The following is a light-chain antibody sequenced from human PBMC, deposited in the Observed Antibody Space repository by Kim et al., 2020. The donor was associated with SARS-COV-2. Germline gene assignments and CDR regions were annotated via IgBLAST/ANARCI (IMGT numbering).Light chain of an antibody. CDR3: LLYYGGARV. J-gene: IGLJ1*01. V-gene: IGLV7-43*01. CDR2: STS. CDR1: TGAVTSGYY. Sequence: PGRTVTLTCASSTGAVTSGYYPNWFQQKPGQAPSALIYSTSNKHSWTPARFSGSLLGGKAALTLSGVQPEDEAEYYCLLYYGGARVFGTGTKVTVL.